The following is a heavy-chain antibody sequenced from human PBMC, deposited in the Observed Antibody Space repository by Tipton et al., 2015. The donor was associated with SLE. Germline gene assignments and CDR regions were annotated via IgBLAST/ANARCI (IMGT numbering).Heavy chain of an antibody. V-gene: IGHV4-39*01. J-gene: IGHJ4*02. CDR2: FYYRGNT. CDR1: GGSISSSSYY. D-gene: IGHD1-26*01. CDR3: ARENIVGPRGFDY. Sequence: TLSLTCTVSGGSISSSSYYWGWIRQPPGKGLEWIGSFYYRGNTYYNPSLKSRVTISVDTSKNQFSLRLTSVTAAETAVYYCARENIVGPRGFDYWGQGSLVTVSS.